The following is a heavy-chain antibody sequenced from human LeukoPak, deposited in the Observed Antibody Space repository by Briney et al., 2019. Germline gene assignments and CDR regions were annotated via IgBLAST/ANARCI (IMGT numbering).Heavy chain of an antibody. CDR3: ARLKYYDSSGYFWYFDL. D-gene: IGHD3-22*01. Sequence: SETLSLTCTVSGGSISSYYWSWLRQPPGKGLEWIAYIYYSGSTNYNPSLRSRVTISVDTSKTQFSLKLRSVTAADTAVYYCARLKYYDSSGYFWYFDLWGRGTLVTVSS. CDR1: GGSISSYY. J-gene: IGHJ2*01. V-gene: IGHV4-59*08. CDR2: IYYSGST.